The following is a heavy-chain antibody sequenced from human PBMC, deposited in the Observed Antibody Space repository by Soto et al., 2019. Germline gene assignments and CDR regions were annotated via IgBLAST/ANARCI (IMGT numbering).Heavy chain of an antibody. CDR2: INVYNGNT. Sequence: ASVKVSCKASGYTFTSYGISWVRQAPGQGLEWMGWINVYNGNTNYAQKFQGRVTMTTDTSTSTAYMELRSLRSEDTAVYYCARETVPRGYCSGGSCHDFDYWGQGTLVTVSS. J-gene: IGHJ4*02. CDR1: GYTFTSYG. CDR3: ARETVPRGYCSGGSCHDFDY. V-gene: IGHV1-18*01. D-gene: IGHD2-15*01.